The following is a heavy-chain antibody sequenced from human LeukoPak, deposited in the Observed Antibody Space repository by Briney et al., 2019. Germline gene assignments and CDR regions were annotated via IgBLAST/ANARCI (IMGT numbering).Heavy chain of an antibody. CDR3: ARYSSWYEMDC. V-gene: IGHV3-30-3*01. CDR2: ISYDGSNK. CDR1: GFTFSSYA. D-gene: IGHD6-13*01. Sequence: GGSLRLSCAASGFTFSSYAMHWVRQAPGKGLEWVAVISYDGSNKYYADSVKGRFTISRDNSKNTLYLQMNSLRAEDTAVYYCARYSSWYEMDCWGQGTLVTVSS. J-gene: IGHJ4*02.